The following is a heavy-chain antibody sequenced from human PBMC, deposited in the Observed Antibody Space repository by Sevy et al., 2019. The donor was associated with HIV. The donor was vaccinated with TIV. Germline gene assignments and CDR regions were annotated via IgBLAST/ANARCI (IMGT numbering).Heavy chain of an antibody. J-gene: IGHJ5*02. CDR3: AREVRFGELGNWFDP. Sequence: GGSLRLSCAASGFTFISYWMSWVRQAPGKGLEWVANIKEDGSEKYYVASVKGRFTISRDNAKNSLYLQMNSLRAEDTAVYYCAREVRFGELGNWFDPWGQRTLVTVSS. CDR2: IKEDGSEK. V-gene: IGHV3-7*01. D-gene: IGHD3-10*01. CDR1: GFTFISYW.